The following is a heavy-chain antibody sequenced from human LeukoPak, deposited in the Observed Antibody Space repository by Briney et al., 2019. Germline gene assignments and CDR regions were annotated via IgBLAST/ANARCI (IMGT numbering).Heavy chain of an antibody. CDR1: GGSISSGGYY. V-gene: IGHV4-31*03. CDR3: ARGVRSGTDWFDP. J-gene: IGHJ5*02. D-gene: IGHD1-1*01. Sequence: RPSRTLSLTCTVSGGSISSGGYYWSWIRQHPGKGLEWIGYIYYSGSTYYNPSLKSRVTISVDTSKNQFSLKLSSVTAADTAVYYCARGVRSGTDWFDPWGQGTLVTVSS. CDR2: IYYSGST.